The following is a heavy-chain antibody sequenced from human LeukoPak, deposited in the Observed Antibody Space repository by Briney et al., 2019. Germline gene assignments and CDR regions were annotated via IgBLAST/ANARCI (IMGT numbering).Heavy chain of an antibody. Sequence: SETLSLTCTVSGGSFSYSTYYWSWIRQPPGKGLEWIGYIHYRRSTQYNPSLKSRVTILVDTSKNQFSLRLSSVTAADTAVYYCAKVEANYFDYWGQGILVTVSS. CDR1: GGSFSYSTYY. V-gene: IGHV4-61*01. CDR2: IHYRRST. CDR3: AKVEANYFDY. J-gene: IGHJ4*02. D-gene: IGHD1-26*01.